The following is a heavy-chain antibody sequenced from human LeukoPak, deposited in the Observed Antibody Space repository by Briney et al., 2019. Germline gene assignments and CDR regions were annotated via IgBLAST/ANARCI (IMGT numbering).Heavy chain of an antibody. J-gene: IGHJ4*02. CDR3: ARRLIAVAGTYDY. Sequence: ASVKVSCKASGYTFTGYYMHWVRQAPGQGLEWMGRINPSSGGTNYAQKFQGRVTMTRDTSISTAYMELSRLRSDDTAVYYCARRLIAVAGTYDYWGQGTLVTVSS. CDR2: INPSSGGT. D-gene: IGHD6-19*01. V-gene: IGHV1-2*06. CDR1: GYTFTGYY.